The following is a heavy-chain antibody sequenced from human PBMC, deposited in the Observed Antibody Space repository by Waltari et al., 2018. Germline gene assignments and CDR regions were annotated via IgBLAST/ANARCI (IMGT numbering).Heavy chain of an antibody. CDR1: GYTFTGYY. CDR2: INPTSGGT. V-gene: IGHV1-2*02. Sequence: QVQLVQSGAEVKKPGASVKVSCKASGYTFTGYYMHWVRQAPGQGLEWMGWINPTSGGTNYAQKFQGRVTMTRDTSISTAYMELSRLRSDDTAVYYCARGRTYYDFWSGRNWFDPWGQGTLVTVSS. J-gene: IGHJ5*02. D-gene: IGHD3-3*01. CDR3: ARGRTYYDFWSGRNWFDP.